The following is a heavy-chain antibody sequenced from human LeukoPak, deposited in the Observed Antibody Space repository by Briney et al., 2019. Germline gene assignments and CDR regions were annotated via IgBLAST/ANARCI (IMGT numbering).Heavy chain of an antibody. J-gene: IGHJ3*02. Sequence: GRSLRLSCAASGFTFSSYGMHWVRQAPGKGLEWVAVISYDGSNKYYADSVKGRFTISRDNSKNTLYLQMNSLRAEDTAVYYCAKDLVGRIVVVPAAPQGAFDIWGQGTMVTVSS. CDR3: AKDLVGRIVVVPAAPQGAFDI. D-gene: IGHD2-2*01. CDR1: GFTFSSYG. V-gene: IGHV3-30*18. CDR2: ISYDGSNK.